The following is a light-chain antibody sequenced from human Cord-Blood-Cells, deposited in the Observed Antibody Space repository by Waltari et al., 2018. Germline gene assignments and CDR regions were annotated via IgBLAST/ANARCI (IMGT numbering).Light chain of an antibody. CDR1: SSDVGGHNY. Sequence: QSALTQPRSVSGSPGQSVTISCTGTSSDVGGHNYFSCYQQHPGKAPKLMIYDVSKRPSGVPDRFSGSKSGNTASLTISGLQAEDEADYYCCSYAGSYTPNWVFGGGTKLTVL. CDR2: DVS. CDR3: CSYAGSYTPNWV. V-gene: IGLV2-11*01. J-gene: IGLJ3*02.